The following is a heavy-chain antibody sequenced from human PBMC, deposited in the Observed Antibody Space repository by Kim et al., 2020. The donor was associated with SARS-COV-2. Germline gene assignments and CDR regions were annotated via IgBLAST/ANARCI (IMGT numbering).Heavy chain of an antibody. D-gene: IGHD3-22*01. CDR1: GFTFDIYA. CDR3: AKMVVMDGYNYYYYYGMDT. Sequence: GGSLRLSCVGSGFTFDIYAMSWVRQAPGKGLEWVSVISGGGVNKFYADSVRGRFTTSRDNSKNTLYLQMNSLRDEDTALYYCAKMVVMDGYNYYYYYGMDTWGAGNTVTVSS. V-gene: IGHV3-23*01. CDR2: ISGGGVNK. J-gene: IGHJ6*04.